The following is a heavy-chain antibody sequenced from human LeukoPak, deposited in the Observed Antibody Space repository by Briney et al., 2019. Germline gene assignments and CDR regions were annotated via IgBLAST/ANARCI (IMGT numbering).Heavy chain of an antibody. CDR2: INPNSGGT. Sequence: ASVKVSCKASGYTFTGYYMHWVRQAPGQGLEWMGWINPNSGGTNYAQKFQGRVTMTRDTSISIAYMELSRLRSGDTAVYYCARPYDFWSGPNWFDPWGQGTLVTVSS. CDR1: GYTFTGYY. CDR3: ARPYDFWSGPNWFDP. V-gene: IGHV1-2*02. J-gene: IGHJ5*02. D-gene: IGHD3-3*01.